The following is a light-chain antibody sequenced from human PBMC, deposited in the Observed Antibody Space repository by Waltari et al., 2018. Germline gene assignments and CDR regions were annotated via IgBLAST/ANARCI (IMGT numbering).Light chain of an antibody. CDR2: DAS. J-gene: IGKJ1*01. V-gene: IGKV3D-15*01. CDR1: QSISSN. Sequence: EIVMTQSPATLSVSPGERATLSCRASQSISSNLAWYQHRPGQTPRLLTYDASTRATGIPARFSGSGSGTEFTLTISSLESEDFALYYCQQYNNWPMTFGQGTQVE. CDR3: QQYNNWPMT.